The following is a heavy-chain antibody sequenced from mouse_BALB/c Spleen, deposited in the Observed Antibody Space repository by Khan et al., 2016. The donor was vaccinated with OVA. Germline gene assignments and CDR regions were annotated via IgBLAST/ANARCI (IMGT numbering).Heavy chain of an antibody. CDR1: GYTFTSYT. D-gene: IGHD2-14*01. Sequence: QVQLQQSGAELARPGASVKMSCKASGYTFTSYTIHWIKVRPGQGLEWIGFINPSNGYTNYNQKFKDKATLTADKSSTTVHMQLSSLTSDDSAVYICVRDGAYHRNDGWFAYWGQGTLVTVSA. CDR3: VRDGAYHRNDGWFAY. V-gene: IGHV1-4*01. J-gene: IGHJ3*01. CDR2: INPSNGYT.